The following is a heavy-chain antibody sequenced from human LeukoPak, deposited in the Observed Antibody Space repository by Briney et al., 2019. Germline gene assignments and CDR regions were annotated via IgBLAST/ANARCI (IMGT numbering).Heavy chain of an antibody. CDR2: IHNSGTT. CDR3: ARRYYYNLGSFPFDF. Sequence: PSETLSLTCAVSGGPFSGYCWSWIRQSSGKGLEWIGEIHNSGTTNYNPSLNSRVTISEDTSKNQFYLNLSSVTAADTAVYYCARRYYYNLGSFPFDFWGQGTLATVSS. J-gene: IGHJ4*02. D-gene: IGHD3-10*01. CDR1: GGPFSGYC. V-gene: IGHV4-34*01.